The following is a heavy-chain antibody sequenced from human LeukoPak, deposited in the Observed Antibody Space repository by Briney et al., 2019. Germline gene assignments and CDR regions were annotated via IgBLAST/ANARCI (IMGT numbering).Heavy chain of an antibody. CDR2: ISADGAST. J-gene: IGHJ4*02. CDR1: GLTFRNYA. V-gene: IGHV3-23*01. CDR3: ARDWEAVATLDY. D-gene: IGHD6-19*01. Sequence: PGGSLRLSCAASGLTFRNYAMTWVRQAPGKGLEWVSTISADGASTFYADSVRGRFTISRDNSENTLYLQINTLRAEDTAVYYCARDWEAVATLDYWGQGTLVTVSS.